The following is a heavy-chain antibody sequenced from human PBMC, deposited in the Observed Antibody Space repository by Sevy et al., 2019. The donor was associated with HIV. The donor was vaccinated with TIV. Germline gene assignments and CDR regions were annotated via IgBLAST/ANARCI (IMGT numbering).Heavy chain of an antibody. Sequence: GGSLRLSCAACGFTFSNYWMNWVRQAPGKGLEWVANINQDGSEQYYVDSMKGRFTISRDNAKNSLYLQMNSLRAEDTAVYYCASGHSNYSPTDYWGQGTLVTVSS. D-gene: IGHD4-4*01. CDR1: GFTFSNYW. V-gene: IGHV3-7*01. CDR2: INQDGSEQ. CDR3: ASGHSNYSPTDY. J-gene: IGHJ4*02.